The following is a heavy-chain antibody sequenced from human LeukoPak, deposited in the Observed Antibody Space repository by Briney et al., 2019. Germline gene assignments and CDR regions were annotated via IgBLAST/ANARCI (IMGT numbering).Heavy chain of an antibody. J-gene: IGHJ4*02. CDR1: RFSFSNYW. D-gene: IGHD3-10*01. CDR3: ARDIVSGSGSLDY. Sequence: GGSLRLSCAATRFSFSNYWMHWVRQAPGKGLVWVSRVKSDGSNPSYADSVKGRFTLSRDNVENMLYLQMNTLGAEDTAVYYCARDIVSGSGSLDYWGQGTLVTVSS. V-gene: IGHV3-74*01. CDR2: VKSDGSNP.